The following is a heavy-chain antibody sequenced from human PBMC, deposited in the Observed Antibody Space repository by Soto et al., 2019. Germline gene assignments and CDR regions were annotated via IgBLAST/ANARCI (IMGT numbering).Heavy chain of an antibody. CDR2: INTGNGNT. CDR3: ARPKDYDDCLDL. Sequence: QAQLVQSGAEVQKPGASVKVSCKASVYAFTRFTIHWVRQAPGQRLEWMGSINTGNGNTRFLQKFQGRVTFTRDTSANTAYMELSSLISEDTAVYYCARPKDYDDCLDLWGQGTLVTVSS. J-gene: IGHJ4*02. D-gene: IGHD3-22*01. V-gene: IGHV1-3*04. CDR1: VYAFTRFT.